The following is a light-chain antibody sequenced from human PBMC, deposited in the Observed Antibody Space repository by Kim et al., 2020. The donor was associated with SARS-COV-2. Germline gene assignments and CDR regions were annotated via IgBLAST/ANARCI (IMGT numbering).Light chain of an antibody. Sequence: QSNTISCTGTSTDIGGHNYVSWYQQHPGKAPQLIIFDVSRRPSGISYRFSGSKSGNTASLTISGLQTQDEADYYCSSYTSTSTVYVFGGGTKVTVL. J-gene: IGLJ1*01. CDR2: DVS. CDR1: STDIGGHNY. CDR3: SSYTSTSTVYV. V-gene: IGLV2-14*03.